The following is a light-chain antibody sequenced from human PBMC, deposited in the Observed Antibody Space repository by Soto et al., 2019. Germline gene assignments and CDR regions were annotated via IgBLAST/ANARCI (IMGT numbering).Light chain of an antibody. CDR3: SSYTGGSTYV. Sequence: QSVLTQPASVSGSPGQSIAISCTGTSSDIGGYNYVSWYQQHPGKAPEVLIYDVSNRPSGVSNRFSGSKSGNTASLTISVLQAEDEADYYCSSYTGGSTYVFGTGTKVTVL. CDR1: SSDIGGYNY. J-gene: IGLJ1*01. CDR2: DVS. V-gene: IGLV2-14*03.